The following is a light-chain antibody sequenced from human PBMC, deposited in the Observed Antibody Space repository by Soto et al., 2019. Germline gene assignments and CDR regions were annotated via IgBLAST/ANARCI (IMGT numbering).Light chain of an antibody. CDR3: SSYTRSTTLDVL. Sequence: QSALTQPASVSGSPGQSITISCTGTSSDVGAYNYVSWYQQVPGKAPKLMIYDVSNRPSGVSNRFSGSKSGNTASLTISGLQAEDEADYYCSSYTRSTTLDVLFGGGTKVTVL. V-gene: IGLV2-14*01. CDR2: DVS. J-gene: IGLJ2*01. CDR1: SSDVGAYNY.